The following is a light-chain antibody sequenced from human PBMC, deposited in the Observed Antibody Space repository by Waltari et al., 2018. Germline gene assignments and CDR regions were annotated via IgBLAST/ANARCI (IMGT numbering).Light chain of an antibody. Sequence: EILLTQSPGTLSFSPGDRATLFFRASQSVPSSYLAWYQQKPGQAPRLLISAASSGATGIPDRFSGSESGTDFTLTISRLEPEDFAVYYCQQYYSLPWTFGQGTKVEIK. CDR1: QSVPSSY. J-gene: IGKJ1*01. V-gene: IGKV3-20*01. CDR3: QQYYSLPWT. CDR2: AAS.